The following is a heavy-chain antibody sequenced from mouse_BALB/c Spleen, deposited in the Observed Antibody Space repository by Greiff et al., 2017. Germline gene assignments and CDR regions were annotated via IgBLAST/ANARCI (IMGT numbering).Heavy chain of an antibody. Sequence: EVKLVESGPGLVKPSQSLSLTCTVTGYSITSYYAWNWIRQFPGNKLEWMGYISYSGSTSYNPSLKSRISITRDTSKNQFFLQLNSVTTEDTATYYCARRPLYGNYPGDYWGQGTSVTVSS. V-gene: IGHV3-2*02. J-gene: IGHJ4*01. D-gene: IGHD2-1*01. CDR3: ARRPLYGNYPGDY. CDR1: GYSITSYYA. CDR2: ISYSGST.